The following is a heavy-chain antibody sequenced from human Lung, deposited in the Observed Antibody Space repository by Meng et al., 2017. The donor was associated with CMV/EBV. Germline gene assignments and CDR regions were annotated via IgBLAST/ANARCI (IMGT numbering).Heavy chain of an antibody. CDR1: DFIFSTFS. J-gene: IGHJ6*02. D-gene: IGHD3-10*01. Sequence: GESLKISCAASDFIFSTFSMNWVRQAPGKGLEWVSHISSSSSYIYYADSVKGRFTISRDNSKKSLFLQIHSLRAEDTAVYYCARERPMVRGNFPHNYYGMDFWGQGTTVTGSS. CDR2: ISSSSSYI. CDR3: ARERPMVRGNFPHNYYGMDF. V-gene: IGHV3-21*01.